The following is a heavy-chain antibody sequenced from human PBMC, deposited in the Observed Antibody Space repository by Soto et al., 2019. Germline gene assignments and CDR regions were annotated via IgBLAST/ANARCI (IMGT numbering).Heavy chain of an antibody. D-gene: IGHD3-10*01. V-gene: IGHV4-61*01. CDR2: ISNLGFN. Sequence: QVQLQESGPGLVKPSETLSLTCTVSGGSISSINNHFSNHYCSWIRLSPGKGLQWIGYISNLGFNLYNRSLKSRVSTSVDPSKNQSSRKLTSVTAADTAVYYCTTQGFGGLHGLVDVWGQGTTVTVSS. CDR3: TTQGFGGLHGLVDV. CDR1: GGSISSINNHFSNHY. J-gene: IGHJ6*02.